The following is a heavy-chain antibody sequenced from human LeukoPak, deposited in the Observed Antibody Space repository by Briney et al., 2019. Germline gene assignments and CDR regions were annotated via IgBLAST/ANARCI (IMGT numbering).Heavy chain of an antibody. Sequence: SETLSLTCAVYGGSFSGYYWSWVRQPPGKGLEWIGEIYHSGSTNYNPSLKSRVTISVDTSKNQFSLKLSSVTAADTAVYYCARLRPLLWFGELSGGMDVWGQGTTVTVSS. CDR2: IYHSGST. CDR3: ARLRPLLWFGELSGGMDV. D-gene: IGHD3-10*01. CDR1: GGSFSGYY. V-gene: IGHV4-34*01. J-gene: IGHJ6*02.